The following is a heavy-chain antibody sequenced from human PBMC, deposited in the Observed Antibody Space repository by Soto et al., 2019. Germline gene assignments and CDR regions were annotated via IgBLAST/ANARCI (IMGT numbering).Heavy chain of an antibody. J-gene: IGHJ6*02. CDR1: GYSFTSYW. CDR2: IYPGDSDT. Sequence: GESLKISCKGSGYSFTSYWIGWVRQMPGKGLEWMGIIYPGDSDTRYSPSFQGQVTISADKSISTAYLQWSSLKASDTAMYYCARGGSLAASESRYYYGMDVWGQGTKVTVSS. CDR3: ARGGSLAASESRYYYGMDV. V-gene: IGHV5-51*01. D-gene: IGHD6-6*01.